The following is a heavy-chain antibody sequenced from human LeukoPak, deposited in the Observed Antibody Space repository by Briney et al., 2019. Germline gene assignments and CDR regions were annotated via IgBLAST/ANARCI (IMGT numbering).Heavy chain of an antibody. CDR1: GFTFSSYG. CDR3: AREGAGGYYPFDY. V-gene: IGHV3-33*01. Sequence: PGGSLRLSCAASGFTFSSYGMNWVGQAPGKGLEWVAVIWYDGSNKYYADSVKGRFTISRDNSKNTLYLQMNSLRAEDTAVYYCAREGAGGYYPFDYWGQGTLVTVSS. D-gene: IGHD3-3*01. CDR2: IWYDGSNK. J-gene: IGHJ4*02.